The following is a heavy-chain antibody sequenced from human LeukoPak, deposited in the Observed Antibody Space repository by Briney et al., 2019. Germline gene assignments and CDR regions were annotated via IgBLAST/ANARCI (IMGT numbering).Heavy chain of an antibody. J-gene: IGHJ4*02. CDR1: GFTFSSYA. V-gene: IGHV3-30*04. CDR2: ISYDGSNK. CDR3: AKDRQSWYYYDSSAPGCLFDY. D-gene: IGHD3-22*01. Sequence: GGSLRLSCAASGFTFSSYAMHWVRQAPGKGLEWVAVISYDGSNKYYADSVKGRFTISRDNSKNTLYLQMNSLRAEDTAVYYSAKDRQSWYYYDSSAPGCLFDYWGQGTLVTVSS.